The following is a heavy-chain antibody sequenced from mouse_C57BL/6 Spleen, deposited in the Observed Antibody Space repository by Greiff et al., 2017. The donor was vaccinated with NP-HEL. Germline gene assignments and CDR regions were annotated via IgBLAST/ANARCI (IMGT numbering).Heavy chain of an antibody. J-gene: IGHJ2*01. Sequence: EVKLMESGGGLVKPGGSLKLSCAASGFTFSSYAMSWVRQTPEKRLEWVATISDGGSYTYYPDNVKGRFTISRDNAKNNLYLQMSHLKSEDTAMYYCAREDYYGSSLLDYWGQGTTLTVSS. V-gene: IGHV5-4*01. D-gene: IGHD1-1*01. CDR1: GFTFSSYA. CDR3: AREDYYGSSLLDY. CDR2: ISDGGSYT.